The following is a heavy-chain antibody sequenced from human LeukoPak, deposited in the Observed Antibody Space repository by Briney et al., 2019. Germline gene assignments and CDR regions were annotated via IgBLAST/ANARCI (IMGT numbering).Heavy chain of an antibody. CDR2: IYYSGST. CDR1: GGSISSVDYY. J-gene: IGHJ4*02. CDR3: ARGGAFYFDLDY. Sequence: PSQTLSLTCTVSGGSISSVDYYWSWIRQPPGKGLEWIGYIYYSGSTYYNPSLESRLTISVDTSKNQFSLNLSSVTAADTAVYYCARGGAFYFDLDYWGQGTLVTVSS. D-gene: IGHD3-22*01. V-gene: IGHV4-30-4*01.